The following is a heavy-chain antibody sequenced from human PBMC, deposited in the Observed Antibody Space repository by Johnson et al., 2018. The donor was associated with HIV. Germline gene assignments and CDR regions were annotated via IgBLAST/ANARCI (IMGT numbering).Heavy chain of an antibody. D-gene: IGHD3-3*01. Sequence: VQLVESGGGLVQPGGSLRLSCAASGFTFSNYDMHWVRQATGKGLDWVSAIGTAGDTYYPGSVKGRFTISRDNAKNSVFLQMNSLRVEDTAIYYCARQPDNFWSSDAFDIWGQGTMVTVSS. V-gene: IGHV3-13*01. CDR1: GFTFSNYD. CDR2: IGTAGDT. J-gene: IGHJ3*02. CDR3: ARQPDNFWSSDAFDI.